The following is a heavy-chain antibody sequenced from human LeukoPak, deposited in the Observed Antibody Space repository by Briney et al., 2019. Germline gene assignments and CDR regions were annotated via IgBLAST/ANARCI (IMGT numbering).Heavy chain of an antibody. CDR2: ISAYNGNT. J-gene: IGHJ6*03. CDR3: ARDPSGSYNPNYYYYYLEV. CDR1: GYTFTSYG. D-gene: IGHD1-26*01. V-gene: IGHV1-18*01. Sequence: ASVKVSCKASGYTFTSYGISWVRQAPGQGLEWMGWISAYNGNTNYAQKLQGRVTMTTDTSTSTAYMELRSLRSDDTAVYYCARDPSGSYNPNYYYYYLEVWGKGTTVNVSS.